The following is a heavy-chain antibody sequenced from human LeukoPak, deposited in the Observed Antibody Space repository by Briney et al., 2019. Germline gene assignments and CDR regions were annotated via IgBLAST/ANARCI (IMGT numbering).Heavy chain of an antibody. J-gene: IGHJ6*02. CDR3: AREGLDATTETYYYGMDV. Sequence: SVTVSCKASGGTFSSYAISWVRQAPGQGLEWMGWIIPILGIANYAQKFQGRVTISADKSTNTAYVELSSLRSEDTAVYYCAREGLDATTETYYYGMDVWGQGTTVTVSS. D-gene: IGHD4-17*01. V-gene: IGHV1-69*04. CDR2: IIPILGIA. CDR1: GGTFSSYA.